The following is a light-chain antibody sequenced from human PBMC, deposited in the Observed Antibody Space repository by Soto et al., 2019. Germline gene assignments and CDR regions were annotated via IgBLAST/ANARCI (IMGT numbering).Light chain of an antibody. V-gene: IGKV3-20*01. J-gene: IGKJ5*01. CDR2: DAS. CDR3: QQHDILPIT. Sequence: EVVLTQSPGTLSLSPGERATLSCRASQSASRYLAWYQQKPGQAPRLLIYDASRRATGIPDRFSGAGSGTDFTLTISRLEHEDFALYYCQQHDILPITFGQGTRREIK. CDR1: QSASRY.